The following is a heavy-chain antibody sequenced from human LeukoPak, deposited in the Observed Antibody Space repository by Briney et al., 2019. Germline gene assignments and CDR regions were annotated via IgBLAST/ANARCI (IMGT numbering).Heavy chain of an antibody. CDR2: ISSSSSYI. Sequence: GGSLRLSCAASGFTFSSYNMNWVRQAPGKGLEWVSYISSSSSYIYYADSVRRRFTISRDNAKNSLYLQMNSLRAEDTAVYYCARGGAYSNYFDYWGQGTLVTVSS. CDR3: ARGGAYSNYFDY. J-gene: IGHJ4*02. D-gene: IGHD4-11*01. V-gene: IGHV3-21*01. CDR1: GFTFSSYN.